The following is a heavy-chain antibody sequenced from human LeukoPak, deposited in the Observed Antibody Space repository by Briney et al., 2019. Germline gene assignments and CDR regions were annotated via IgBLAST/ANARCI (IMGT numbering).Heavy chain of an antibody. CDR1: GYTFTSYG. D-gene: IGHD3-10*01. V-gene: IGHV1-18*01. CDR2: ISAYNGNA. Sequence: ASVKVSCKASGYTFTSYGITWVRQAPGQGLEWMGWISAYNGNANYAQKVQGRVTMTTDTSTSTAYMELRSLRSYDTAVYYCARGEQGVRRGGYYGMDVWGQGTTVTVSS. J-gene: IGHJ6*02. CDR3: ARGEQGVRRGGYYGMDV.